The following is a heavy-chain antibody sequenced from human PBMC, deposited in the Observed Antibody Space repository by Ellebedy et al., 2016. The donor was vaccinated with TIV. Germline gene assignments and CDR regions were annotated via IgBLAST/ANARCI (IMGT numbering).Heavy chain of an antibody. CDR2: INHSGST. CDR3: ARAQVLGARGYGMDV. J-gene: IGHJ6*02. Sequence: SETLSLTCAVYGGSFSGYYWSWIRQPPGKGLEWIGEINHSGSTNYNPSLKSRLTMSLDTSKKQFSLKLSSVTAADTAVYYCARAQVLGARGYGMDVWGQGTTVTVSS. D-gene: IGHD1-26*01. V-gene: IGHV4-34*01. CDR1: GGSFSGYY.